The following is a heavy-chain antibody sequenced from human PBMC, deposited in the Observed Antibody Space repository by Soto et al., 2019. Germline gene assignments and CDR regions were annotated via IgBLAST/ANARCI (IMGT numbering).Heavy chain of an antibody. CDR2: INPSGGST. CDR1: GYTFTSYY. CDR3: AREVVVEKSAHSD. Sequence: ASVKVSCKASGYTFTSYYMHWLLQAPGQGLEWMGIINPSGGSTSYAQKFQGRVTMTRDTSTSTVYMELSSLRSEDTAVYYCAREVVVEKSAHSDWGQGTLVTVSS. V-gene: IGHV1-46*03. J-gene: IGHJ4*02. D-gene: IGHD2-15*01.